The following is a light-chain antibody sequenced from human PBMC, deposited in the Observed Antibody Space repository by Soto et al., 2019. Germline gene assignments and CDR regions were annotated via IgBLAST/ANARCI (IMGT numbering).Light chain of an antibody. V-gene: IGKV3-20*01. CDR3: QHFGSSPPKFT. Sequence: EIVLTQSPATLSLSPGELATLSCRASPNVNSSSLTWYQQRPSQAPMLLLEDSARRTTDIPAKFRGSGSGTAFTVTISMLAPEDFALYYGQHFGSSPPKFTFGLGTKLEI. CDR1: PNVNSSS. J-gene: IGKJ2*01. CDR2: DSA.